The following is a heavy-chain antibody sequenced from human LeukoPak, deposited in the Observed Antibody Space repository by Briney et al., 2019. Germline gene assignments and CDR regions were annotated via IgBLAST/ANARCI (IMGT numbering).Heavy chain of an antibody. CDR1: GFTFSSYE. V-gene: IGHV3-48*03. CDR2: ISSSGSTI. J-gene: IGHJ6*03. D-gene: IGHD2/OR15-2a*01. CDR3: ARDSPYSTTGYMDV. Sequence: GGSLRLSCAASGFTFSSYEMNWVRQAPGKGLEWVSYISSSGSTIYYADSVKGRFTISRDNAKNSLYLQMNSLRVEDTAVYYCARDSPYSTTGYMDVWGKGTTVTVSS.